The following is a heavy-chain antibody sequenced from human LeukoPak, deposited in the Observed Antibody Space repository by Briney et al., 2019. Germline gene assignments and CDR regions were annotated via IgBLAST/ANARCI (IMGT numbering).Heavy chain of an antibody. D-gene: IGHD2-15*01. V-gene: IGHV4-34*01. CDR2: INHSGST. Sequence: PSETLSLTCAVYGGSFSGYYWSWIRQPPGKGLEWIGEINHSGSTNYNPSLKSRVTISVDMSKNQFSLKLSSVTAADTAVYYCASPWDIADYWGQGTLVTVSS. CDR3: ASPWDIADY. CDR1: GGSFSGYY. J-gene: IGHJ4*02.